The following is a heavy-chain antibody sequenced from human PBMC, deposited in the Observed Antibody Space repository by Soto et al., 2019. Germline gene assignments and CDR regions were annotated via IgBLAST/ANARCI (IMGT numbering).Heavy chain of an antibody. J-gene: IGHJ4*02. D-gene: IGHD3-10*01. CDR3: ARDRDDYGSGNYYNRVDF. V-gene: IGHV1-69*01. CDR2: IIPIFGTP. Sequence: QVQLVQSGAEVKKPGSSVKVSCKASGGIFSTYAISWLRQAPGQGLEWMGGIIPIFGTPNYAQRFQGRGTITADESTSTAYMELSRLRSEDTAVYYCARDRDDYGSGNYYNRVDFWGQGPLVTVSS. CDR1: GGIFSTYA.